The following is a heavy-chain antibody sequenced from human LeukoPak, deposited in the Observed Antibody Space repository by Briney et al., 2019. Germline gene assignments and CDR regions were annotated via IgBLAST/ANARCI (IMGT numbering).Heavy chain of an antibody. CDR1: GGSFSGYY. J-gene: IGHJ4*02. CDR2: INHSGST. CDR3: AREISCFSCGWFEY. V-gene: IGHV4-34*01. D-gene: IGHD6-19*01. Sequence: SETLSLTCAVYGGSFSGYYWSWIRQPPGKGLEWIGEINHSGSTNYNPSLKSRVTISVDTSKNQFSLKLSSVTAADPAVYYCAREISCFSCGWFEYWGQGTLVTVSS.